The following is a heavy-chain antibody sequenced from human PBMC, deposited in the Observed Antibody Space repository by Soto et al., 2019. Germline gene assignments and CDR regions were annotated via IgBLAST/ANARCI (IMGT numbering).Heavy chain of an antibody. CDR1: GGSISNSY. V-gene: IGHV4-59*01. CDR2: IYYTGST. Sequence: SETLSLTCTISGGSISNSYWTWIRQPPGKGLEWIGYIYYTGSTNYNPSLKSRVTISIDTSKNQFSLKLNSVTAADTAVYYCARSRSWSGAQGYWGQGTLVTVSS. CDR3: ARSRSWSGAQGY. J-gene: IGHJ4*02. D-gene: IGHD6-13*01.